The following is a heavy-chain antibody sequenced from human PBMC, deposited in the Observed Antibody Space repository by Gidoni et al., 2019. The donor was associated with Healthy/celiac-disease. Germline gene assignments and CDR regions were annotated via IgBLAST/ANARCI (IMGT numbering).Heavy chain of an antibody. D-gene: IGHD1-1*01. V-gene: IGHV3-7*01. Sequence: EVQLMESGGGLVQPGGSLRLSCAASGFTFSSYWRSWVRQVPGKGLEWVANIKQEGSEKYYVDSVKGRFTISRDNAKNSLYRQMNSLRAEDTAVYYCARDSPHWNARYYYYGRDVWGQGTTVTVSS. CDR1: GFTFSSYW. J-gene: IGHJ6*02. CDR3: ARDSPHWNARYYYYGRDV. CDR2: IKQEGSEK.